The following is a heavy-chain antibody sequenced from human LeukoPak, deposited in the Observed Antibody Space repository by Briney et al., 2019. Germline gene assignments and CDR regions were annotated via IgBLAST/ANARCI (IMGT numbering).Heavy chain of an antibody. D-gene: IGHD6-19*01. CDR3: ARSSSGWYRGAFDI. CDR2: TNHSGST. V-gene: IGHV4-34*01. J-gene: IGHJ3*02. CDR1: GGSFSGYY. Sequence: PSETLSLTCAVYGGSFSGYYWSWIRQPPGKGLEWIGETNHSGSTNYNPSLKSRVTISVDTSKNQFSLKLSSVTAADTAVYYCARSSSGWYRGAFDIWGQGTMVTVSS.